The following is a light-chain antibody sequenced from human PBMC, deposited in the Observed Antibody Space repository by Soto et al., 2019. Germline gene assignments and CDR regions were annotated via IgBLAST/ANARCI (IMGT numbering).Light chain of an antibody. Sequence: DIQMTQSPSSLSASVGDRVTISCQASQDINNYLNWFQQKPGKAPKLLIYDVLNLETGVPSRFSGGGSGAYFTLTISSLQPEDIATYYCQQYDKLPITFGQGTRLEIK. CDR2: DVL. J-gene: IGKJ5*01. V-gene: IGKV1-33*01. CDR3: QQYDKLPIT. CDR1: QDINNY.